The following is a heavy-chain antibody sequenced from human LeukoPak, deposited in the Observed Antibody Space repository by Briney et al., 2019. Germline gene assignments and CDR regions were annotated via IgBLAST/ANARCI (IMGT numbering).Heavy chain of an antibody. CDR3: ARVQYQSYVYYFDY. J-gene: IGHJ4*02. CDR1: RYHFTSYW. Sequence: GESLQISCKGSRYHFTSYWIGSARQLPRTGLEGIGIIYPGDSDTRYSPSFQGQVTISADKSISTAYLQWSSLKASDTAMYYCARVQYQSYVYYFDYWGQGTLVTVSS. V-gene: IGHV5-51*01. CDR2: IYPGDSDT. D-gene: IGHD2-2*01.